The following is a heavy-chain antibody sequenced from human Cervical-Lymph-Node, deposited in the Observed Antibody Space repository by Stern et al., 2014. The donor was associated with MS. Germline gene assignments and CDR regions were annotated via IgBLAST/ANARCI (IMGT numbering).Heavy chain of an antibody. CDR3: ARDRSPYGSGSQGMDV. CDR1: GFTFSTYD. Sequence: VQLVESGGGLVQPGGSLRLSCAASGFTFSTYDMHWVRQATGKGLEWDSAIGTAGDTYYPASVKGRFTISRENAKNSLYLQMNSLRDGDTAVYYCARDRSPYGSGSQGMDVWGQGTTVTVSS. V-gene: IGHV3-13*01. J-gene: IGHJ6*02. D-gene: IGHD3-10*01. CDR2: IGTAGDT.